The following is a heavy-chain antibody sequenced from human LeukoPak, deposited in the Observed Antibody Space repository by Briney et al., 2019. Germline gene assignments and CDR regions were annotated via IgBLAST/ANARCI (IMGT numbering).Heavy chain of an antibody. CDR3: AKHLTATNTYIFFGLDV. V-gene: IGHV3-9*01. Sequence: GGSLRLSCAATGYSFKDYGMHWVRQPPGKGLEWVSAINWNGGGTDYADSVKGRFTTFRDNAKNSLYLQLSSLRPEGTALYYCAKHLTATNTYIFFGLDVWGQGTSVTVSS. CDR1: GYSFKDYG. CDR2: INWNGGGT. J-gene: IGHJ6*02. D-gene: IGHD1-26*01.